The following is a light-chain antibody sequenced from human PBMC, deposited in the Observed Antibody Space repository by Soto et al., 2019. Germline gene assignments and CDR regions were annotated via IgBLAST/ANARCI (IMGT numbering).Light chain of an antibody. J-gene: IGLJ2*01. Sequence: QSALTQPPSASGSPGQSVTISCIGTSSDVGGYNYVSWYQQHPGKAPKLMIYEVSKRPSGVPDRFSGSKSGNTASLTVSGLQAEDEADYYCSSYAASNNLGVFGGGTKLTGL. CDR3: SSYAASNNLGV. CDR1: SSDVGGYNY. V-gene: IGLV2-8*01. CDR2: EVS.